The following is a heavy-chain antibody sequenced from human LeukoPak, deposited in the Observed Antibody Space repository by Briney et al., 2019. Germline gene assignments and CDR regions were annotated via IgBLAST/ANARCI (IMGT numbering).Heavy chain of an antibody. Sequence: PGGSLRLSCAASGFTFSSYGMHWVRQAPGKGLEWVAVIWYDGSNKYYADSVKGRFTISRDNSKNTVYLQMNSLRAEDTAVYYCARDQTGNWFYYYYGMDVWGQGTTVTVSS. CDR3: ARDQTGNWFYYYYGMDV. CDR1: GFTFSSYG. CDR2: IWYDGSNK. J-gene: IGHJ6*02. D-gene: IGHD1-1*01. V-gene: IGHV3-33*01.